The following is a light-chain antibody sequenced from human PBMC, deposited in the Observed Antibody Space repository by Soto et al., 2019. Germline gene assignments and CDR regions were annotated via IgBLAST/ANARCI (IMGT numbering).Light chain of an antibody. CDR1: QSVSSSY. Sequence: EIALTQSPGTLSLSPGERATLSCRASQSVSSSYLAWYRQKPGQAPRLLLYAASSRATGTPDRFSGSGSGTDFTLAIGRLEPEDFAVYYCQQYGSSFSFGPGTKVDIK. CDR3: QQYGSSFS. V-gene: IGKV3-20*01. CDR2: AAS. J-gene: IGKJ3*01.